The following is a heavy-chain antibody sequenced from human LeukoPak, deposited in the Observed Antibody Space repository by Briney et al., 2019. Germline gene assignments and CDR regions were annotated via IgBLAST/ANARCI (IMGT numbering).Heavy chain of an antibody. V-gene: IGHV1-69*05. D-gene: IGHD6-19*01. Sequence: SVKVSCKASGGTFSSYAISWVRQAPGQGLEWMGGIIPIFGTANYAQKLQGRVTMTTDTSTSTAYMELSSLRSEDTAVYYCARGQYSSGFLHGPYYYYYYMDVWGKGTTVTISS. CDR1: GGTFSSYA. CDR3: ARGQYSSGFLHGPYYYYYYMDV. J-gene: IGHJ6*03. CDR2: IIPIFGTA.